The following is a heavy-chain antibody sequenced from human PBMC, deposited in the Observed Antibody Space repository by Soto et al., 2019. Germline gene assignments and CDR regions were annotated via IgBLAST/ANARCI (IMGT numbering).Heavy chain of an antibody. Sequence: QVQLVQSGAEVKKPGSSVKVSCKVSGGTFSNYAIDWVRLAPGHGLEWMGGIVPIFGTKYYTQKFQGRATIIADDSTTTAYLEMSSLRSEDTAIYYCARVEAVAGLYNYHGLDVWGQWTAVTVSS. J-gene: IGHJ6*02. CDR3: ARVEAVAGLYNYHGLDV. D-gene: IGHD6-19*01. CDR2: IVPIFGTK. CDR1: GGTFSNYA. V-gene: IGHV1-69*12.